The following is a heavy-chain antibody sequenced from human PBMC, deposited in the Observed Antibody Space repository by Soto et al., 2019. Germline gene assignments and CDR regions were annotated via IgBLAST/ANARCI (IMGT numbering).Heavy chain of an antibody. CDR1: GGTFSSYT. Sequence: QVQLVQSGAEVKKPGSSVKVSCKASGGTFSSYTISWVRQAPGQGLEWMGRIIPILGIANYAQKFQGRVTITADNSTRPAYMDLSSLRSEDTAVYYCAQGVDAYYGSGSTYWFDPWGQGTLVTVSS. CDR2: IIPILGIA. D-gene: IGHD3-10*01. V-gene: IGHV1-69*02. J-gene: IGHJ5*02. CDR3: AQGVDAYYGSGSTYWFDP.